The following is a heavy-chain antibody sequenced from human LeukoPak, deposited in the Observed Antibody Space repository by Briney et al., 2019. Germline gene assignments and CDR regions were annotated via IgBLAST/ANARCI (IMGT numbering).Heavy chain of an antibody. CDR3: ARSGGTGFDP. J-gene: IGHJ5*02. Sequence: PGGSLRLSCAVSGFTFSSYWMHWVRQAPGKGLMWVSHINNDGSNTRYADSVKGRFTTSRDNAKNTLYMQMKSLRGEDTAVYYCARSGGTGFDPWGQGTLVTVSS. CDR1: GFTFSSYW. CDR2: INNDGSNT. V-gene: IGHV3-74*01. D-gene: IGHD3/OR15-3a*01.